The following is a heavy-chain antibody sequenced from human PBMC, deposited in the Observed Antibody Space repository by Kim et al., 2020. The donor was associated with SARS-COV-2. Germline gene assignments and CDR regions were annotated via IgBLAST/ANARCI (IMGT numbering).Heavy chain of an antibody. J-gene: IGHJ6*02. CDR1: GFTFSSYG. CDR2: ISYDGSNK. Sequence: GGSLRLSCAASGFTFSSYGMHWVRQAPGKGLEWVAVISYDGSNKYYADSVKGRFTISRDNSKNTLYLQMNSLRAEDTAVYYCAKDSVGPTNYGMDVWGQGTTVTVSS. D-gene: IGHD1-26*01. CDR3: AKDSVGPTNYGMDV. V-gene: IGHV3-30*18.